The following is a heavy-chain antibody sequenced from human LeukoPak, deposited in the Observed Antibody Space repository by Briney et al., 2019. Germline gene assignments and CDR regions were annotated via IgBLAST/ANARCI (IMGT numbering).Heavy chain of an antibody. CDR3: ARSVYDLRGQRLVPGLDY. J-gene: IGHJ4*02. Sequence: GGSLRLSCAASGFTFGSYEMNWVRQAPGKRLEWVAYIGTIISTTYYADSVKGRFTVSRDDAKSSLCLQMSSLRAEDTAIYYCARSVYDLRGQRLVPGLDYWGQGTLVTVSS. CDR1: GFTFGSYE. V-gene: IGHV3-48*03. D-gene: IGHD6-13*01. CDR2: IGTIISTT.